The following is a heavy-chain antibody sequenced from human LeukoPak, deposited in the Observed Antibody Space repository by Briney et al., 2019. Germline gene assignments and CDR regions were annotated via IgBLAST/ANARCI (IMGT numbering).Heavy chain of an antibody. Sequence: SETLSLTCTVSGGSISSYYWSWIRQPPGKGLEWIGYIYYSGSTNYNPSLKSRVTISVDTSKNQFSLKLSSVTAADTAVYYCASRGFCTNGVCAPDRYYFDYWGQGTLVTVSP. V-gene: IGHV4-59*01. J-gene: IGHJ4*02. CDR3: ASRGFCTNGVCAPDRYYFDY. D-gene: IGHD2-8*01. CDR1: GGSISSYY. CDR2: IYYSGST.